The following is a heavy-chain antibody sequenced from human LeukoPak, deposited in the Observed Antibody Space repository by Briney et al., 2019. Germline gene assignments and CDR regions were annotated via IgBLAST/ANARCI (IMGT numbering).Heavy chain of an antibody. CDR1: GFTFSNYG. J-gene: IGHJ4*02. CDR3: AKSGGFFDT. V-gene: IGHV3-7*01. Sequence: GGSLRLSCEASGFTFSNYGMHWVRQAPGKGLEWVANIEQDGSDKYYVDSVVGRFTISRDNAQNLLYLHMNSLRAEDTGVYYCAKSGGFFDTWGQGTLVTVSS. CDR2: IEQDGSDK. D-gene: IGHD1-26*01.